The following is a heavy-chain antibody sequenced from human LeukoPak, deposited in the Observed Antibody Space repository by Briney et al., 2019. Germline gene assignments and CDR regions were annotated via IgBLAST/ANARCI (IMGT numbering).Heavy chain of an antibody. CDR3: AKDGSVRGPRVGAYDY. D-gene: IGHD1-26*01. CDR2: ISYDGSNK. J-gene: IGHJ4*02. V-gene: IGHV3-30*18. Sequence: GRSLRLSCAASGFTISSYGMHWVRQAPGKGLEWVAVISYDGSNKYYADSVKGRFTISRDNSKNTLYLQMNSLRAEDTAVYYCAKDGSVRGPRVGAYDYWGQGTLVTVSS. CDR1: GFTISSYG.